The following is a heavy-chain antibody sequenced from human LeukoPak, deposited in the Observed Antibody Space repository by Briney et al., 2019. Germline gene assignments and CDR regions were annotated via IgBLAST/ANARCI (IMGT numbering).Heavy chain of an antibody. CDR2: INHSGST. D-gene: IGHD5-18*01. CDR1: GGSFSGYY. CDR3: ARGRKPWIQLWLSYFDY. Sequence: PSETLSLTCAVYGGSFSGYYWSWIRQPPGKGLEWIGEINHSGSTNYNPSLKSLVTISVDTSKNQFSLKLSSVTAADTAVYYCARGRKPWIQLWLSYFDYWGQGTLVTVSS. V-gene: IGHV4-34*01. J-gene: IGHJ4*02.